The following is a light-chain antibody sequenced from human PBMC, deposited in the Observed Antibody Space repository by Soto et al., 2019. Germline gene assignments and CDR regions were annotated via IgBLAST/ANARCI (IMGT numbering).Light chain of an antibody. CDR3: QQYNSYPYT. CDR2: DAS. CDR1: QSISTW. V-gene: IGKV1-5*01. J-gene: IGKJ2*01. Sequence: DIQMTQSPSTVSASVGDAVTITCRASQSISTWLAWYQQKPGKAPNLLIYDASTLESGGPSGFSGSESGTEFTLTISSLQPDDSATYYCQQYNSYPYTFGQGTKLEIK.